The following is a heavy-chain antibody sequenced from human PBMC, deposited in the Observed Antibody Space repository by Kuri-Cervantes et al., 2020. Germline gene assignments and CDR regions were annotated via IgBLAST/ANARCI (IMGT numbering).Heavy chain of an antibody. Sequence: GGSLRLSCAASGFTFSSYGMHWVRQAPGKGLEWVAVIWYDGSNKYYADSVKGRFTISRDNSKNTAYLQMNSLKTEDTAVYYCWGGNRDGGYWGQGTLVTVSS. CDR1: GFTFSSYG. J-gene: IGHJ4*02. CDR2: IWYDGSNK. V-gene: IGHV3-33*01. D-gene: IGHD5-24*01. CDR3: WGGNRDGGY.